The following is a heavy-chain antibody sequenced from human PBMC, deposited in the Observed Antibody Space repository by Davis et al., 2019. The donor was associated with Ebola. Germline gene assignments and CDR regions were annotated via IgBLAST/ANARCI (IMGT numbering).Heavy chain of an antibody. J-gene: IGHJ4*02. V-gene: IGHV4-39*01. CDR2: IFFSGST. CDR3: AGLLRSMEWGDY. D-gene: IGHD2/OR15-2a*01. CDR1: GASISSSGYY. Sequence: PSETLSLTCTVSGASISSSGYYWGWIRQPPGMGLEWIGSIFFSGSTYYNPSLKSRFTISVDTSKNQFSLKLSSVTAADTAVYYCAGLLRSMEWGDYWGQGALVTVSS.